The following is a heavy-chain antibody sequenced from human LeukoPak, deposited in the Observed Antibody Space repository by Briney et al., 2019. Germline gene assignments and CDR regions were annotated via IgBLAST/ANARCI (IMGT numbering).Heavy chain of an antibody. CDR3: ARDYLVGAPLDS. CDR1: GVSVTNYY. CDR2: MYISGST. V-gene: IGHV4-4*07. D-gene: IGHD1-26*01. J-gene: IGHJ4*02. Sequence: SETLSLTCTVSGVSVTNYYWAWIRQPAGKGLEWIGRMYISGSTNYNPSLKSRVSISIDKTKNQFSLKLRSVTAADTAIYYCARDYLVGAPLDSWGQGTLVTVSS.